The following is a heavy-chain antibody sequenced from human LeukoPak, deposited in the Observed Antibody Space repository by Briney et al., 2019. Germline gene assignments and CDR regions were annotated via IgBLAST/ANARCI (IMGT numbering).Heavy chain of an antibody. CDR2: ISYDGSNK. Sequence: GGSLRLSCAASGFTFSSYGMHWVRQAPGKGLEWVAVISYDGSNKYYADSVKGRFTISRDNSKNTLYLQMNSLRAEDTAVYYCAKVSPTIPFDYWGQGTLVAVSS. CDR3: AKVSPTIPFDY. J-gene: IGHJ4*02. V-gene: IGHV3-30*18. D-gene: IGHD5-12*01. CDR1: GFTFSSYG.